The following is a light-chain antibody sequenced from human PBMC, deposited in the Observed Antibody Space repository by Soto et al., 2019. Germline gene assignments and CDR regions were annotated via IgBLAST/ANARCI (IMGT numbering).Light chain of an antibody. CDR1: QSVSNN. V-gene: IGKV3-15*01. CDR3: QQYNNWWT. J-gene: IGKJ1*01. CDR2: GAS. Sequence: EIVMTQSPATLSVSPGERATLSCRASQSVSNNLAWYQKKPGQAPRLLIYGASTRATSIPARFSGGGSGTEFTLTISSLQSEDFAVYYCQQYNNWWTFGQGTRVDIK.